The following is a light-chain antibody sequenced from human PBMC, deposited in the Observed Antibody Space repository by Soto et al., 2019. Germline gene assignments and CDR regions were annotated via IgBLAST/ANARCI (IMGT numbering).Light chain of an antibody. CDR1: SSDVGSYNL. V-gene: IGLV2-23*01. CDR2: EGC. J-gene: IGLJ3*02. CDR3: CSYATSRTLV. Sequence: QSALTQTASVSASPGQSITISCSGTSSDVGSYNLVSWYQHYPGKAPKLIIYEGCRRPSGVSDRYSASKSGNTASLTISGLQAEDEADNYCCSYATSRTLVFGGGTQLTVL.